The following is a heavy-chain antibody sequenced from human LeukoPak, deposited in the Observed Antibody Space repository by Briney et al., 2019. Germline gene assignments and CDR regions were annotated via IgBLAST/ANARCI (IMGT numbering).Heavy chain of an antibody. Sequence: EASVKVSCKASGYTFTGYYIFWVRQAPGQGLEWMGWINPDSGGTNYAQKFQGRVTMTRDTSISTAYMELSRLTSDDTAVFYCAREVLRRGYSYGYRSSSFDYWGQGTLVTVSS. J-gene: IGHJ4*02. V-gene: IGHV1-2*02. D-gene: IGHD5-18*01. CDR1: GYTFTGYY. CDR3: AREVLRRGYSYGYRSSSFDY. CDR2: INPDSGGT.